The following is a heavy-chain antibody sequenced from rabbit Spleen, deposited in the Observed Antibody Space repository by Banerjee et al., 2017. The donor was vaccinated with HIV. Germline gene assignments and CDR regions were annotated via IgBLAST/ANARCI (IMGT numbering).Heavy chain of an antibody. CDR1: GFSFSKSYW. V-gene: IGHV1S45*01. CDR2: TNTGSGET. D-gene: IGHD4-2*01. CDR3: ARDRGWMDFNL. J-gene: IGHJ4*01. Sequence: LEESGGGLVQPEGSLTLTCTASGFSFSKSYWIYWVRQAPGKGLEWIAYTNTGSGETNYASWAKGRFTISKASSTTVTLQMTSLTVADTATYFCARDRGWMDFNLWGQGTLVTVS.